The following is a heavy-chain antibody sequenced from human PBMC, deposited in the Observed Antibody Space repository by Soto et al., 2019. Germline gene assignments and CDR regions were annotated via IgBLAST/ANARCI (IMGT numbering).Heavy chain of an antibody. CDR2: IIPIFGTA. Sequence: QVQLVQSGAEVKKPGSSVKVSCKASGGTFSSYAISWVRQAPGQGLEWMGGIIPIFGTANYAQKFQGRVTITADESTSTAYMELRSLRSEDTAVYYCASGGYSYISKPNHYYFDYWGQGTLVTVSS. D-gene: IGHD5-18*01. CDR3: ASGGYSYISKPNHYYFDY. CDR1: GGTFSSYA. V-gene: IGHV1-69*01. J-gene: IGHJ4*02.